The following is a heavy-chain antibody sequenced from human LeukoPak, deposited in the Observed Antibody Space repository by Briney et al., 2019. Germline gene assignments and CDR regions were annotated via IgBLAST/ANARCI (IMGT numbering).Heavy chain of an antibody. D-gene: IGHD3-22*01. CDR3: AKGPNSSGYYRWFDP. Sequence: PGGSLRLSCAASGFTFSSYAMSWVRQAPGKGLEWVSAISGSGGSTYYADSVKGRFTISRDNSKNTLYLQMNSLRAEDTAVYYCAKGPNSSGYYRWFDPWGQGTLVTVFS. CDR2: ISGSGGST. J-gene: IGHJ5*02. CDR1: GFTFSSYA. V-gene: IGHV3-23*01.